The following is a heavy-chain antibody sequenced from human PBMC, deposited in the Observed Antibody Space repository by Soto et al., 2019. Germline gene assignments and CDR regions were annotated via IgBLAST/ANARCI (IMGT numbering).Heavy chain of an antibody. J-gene: IGHJ5*02. V-gene: IGHV1-69*04. CDR3: VTDRLTGYFGP. CDR2: IIPLSGLL. CDR1: GGTFNSDT. Sequence: QVQLVHSGAAVKKPGSSVKVACKTSGGTFNSDTISWVRQAPGRGLEWMGRIIPLSGLLHYAQKFRGRVTVTADTSTSTFYMELSSLQPEDTAVYYCVTDRLTGYFGPWGQGTQVTVS. D-gene: IGHD3-9*01.